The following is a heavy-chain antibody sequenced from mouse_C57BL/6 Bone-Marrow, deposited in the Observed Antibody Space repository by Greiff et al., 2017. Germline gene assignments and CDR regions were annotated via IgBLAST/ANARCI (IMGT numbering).Heavy chain of an antibody. D-gene: IGHD4-1*01. CDR1: GYTFTSYW. V-gene: IGHV1-64*01. Sequence: QVQLQQSGAELVKPGASVKLSCKASGYTFTSYWMHWVKQRPGQGLEWIGMIHPTSGSTNYNEKFKSKATLTVDKSSSTAYMQLSSLTSEDSAVYYCARSDGTPYFDYWGQGTTLTVSS. CDR2: IHPTSGST. J-gene: IGHJ2*01. CDR3: ARSDGTPYFDY.